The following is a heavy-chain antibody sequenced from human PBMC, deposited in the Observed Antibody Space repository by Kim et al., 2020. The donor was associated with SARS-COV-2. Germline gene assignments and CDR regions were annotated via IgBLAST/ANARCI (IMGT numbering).Heavy chain of an antibody. D-gene: IGHD6-25*01. V-gene: IGHV1-46*01. CDR2: INPSDGST. CDR1: GYIFTTFG. CDR3: AREIPATNSYYGMDV. Sequence: ASVKVSCKTSGYIFTTFGIHWVRQAPGQGLEWMGIINPSDGSTNYAQKFQGRVTVTSDTSTSTVYMELSSLRSEDTAVFYCAREIPATNSYYGMDVWGQGTAVTVSS. J-gene: IGHJ6*02.